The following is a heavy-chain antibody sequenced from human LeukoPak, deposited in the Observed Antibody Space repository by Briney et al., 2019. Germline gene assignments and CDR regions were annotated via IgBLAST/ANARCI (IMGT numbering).Heavy chain of an antibody. CDR1: GGSISSYY. V-gene: IGHV4-59*08. Sequence: PSETLSLTCTVSGGSISSYYWSWTRQPPGKGLEWIGYIYYSGSTNYNPSLKSRVTISVDTSKNQFSLKLSSVTAADTAVYYCASTMVRGEAFDIWGQGTMVTVSS. D-gene: IGHD3-10*01. J-gene: IGHJ3*02. CDR2: IYYSGST. CDR3: ASTMVRGEAFDI.